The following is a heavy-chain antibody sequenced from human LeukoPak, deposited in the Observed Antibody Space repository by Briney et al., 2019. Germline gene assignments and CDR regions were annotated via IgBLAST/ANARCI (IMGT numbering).Heavy chain of an antibody. V-gene: IGHV1-18*04. CDR1: GYTFTGYY. J-gene: IGHJ6*03. CDR2: ITVYNGNT. CDR3: ARAPPDYYYYYMDV. Sequence: ASVKFSCKASGYTFTGYYMHWVRQAPGQGLEWMGWITVYNGNTNYVQKLSGRVTMTTDTSTSTAHLEMRSLRPDDTAVYYCARAPPDYYYYYMDVWGKGTTVTVSS.